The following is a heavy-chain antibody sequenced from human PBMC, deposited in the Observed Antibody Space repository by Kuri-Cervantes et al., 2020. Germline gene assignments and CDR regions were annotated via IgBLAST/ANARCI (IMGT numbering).Heavy chain of an antibody. CDR3: ARIGGEPLWLFDY. J-gene: IGHJ4*02. V-gene: IGHV3-7*01. Sequence: GESLKISCAASGFTFSNYWMSWVRQAPGKGLEWVANIKQDGSEKYYVDSVKGRFTISRDNAKNSLYLQMNSLRAEDTAVYYCARIGGEPLWLFDYWGQGTLVTVSS. CDR1: GFTFSNYW. CDR2: IKQDGSEK. D-gene: IGHD1-26*01.